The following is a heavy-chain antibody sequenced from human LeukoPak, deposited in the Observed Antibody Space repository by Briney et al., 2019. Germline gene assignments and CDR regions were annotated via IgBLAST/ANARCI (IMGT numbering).Heavy chain of an antibody. CDR1: GFSLSAYG. J-gene: IGHJ4*02. CDR2: IWYDGTSK. D-gene: IGHD6-13*01. Sequence: PGGSLRLSCAASGFSLSAYGVHWVRQAPGKGLEWVAVIWYDGTSKDYADSVKGRFTFSRDNSKNTLYLQMNSLTVEDTAVYYCARSQSSSLTDYWGQGTLVTVSS. CDR3: ARSQSSSLTDY. V-gene: IGHV3-33*01.